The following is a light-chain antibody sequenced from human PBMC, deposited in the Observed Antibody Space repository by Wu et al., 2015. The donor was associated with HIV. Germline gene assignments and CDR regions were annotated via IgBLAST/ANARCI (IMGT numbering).Light chain of an antibody. CDR1: QSVRDN. J-gene: IGKJ1*01. CDR2: GAS. V-gene: IGKV3-15*01. CDR3: QQYGTSTRT. Sequence: RVMTQFPATLSVSPGERATLSCRASQSVRDNLAWYQQKLGQPPRLLVYGASTRATGIPARFSGSGSETNFTLTISSLQSEDFAVYYCQQYGTSTRTFGQGTKVEI.